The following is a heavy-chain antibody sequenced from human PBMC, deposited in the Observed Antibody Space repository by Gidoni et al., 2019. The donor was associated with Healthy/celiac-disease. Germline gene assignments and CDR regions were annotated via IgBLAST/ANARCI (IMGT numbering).Heavy chain of an antibody. Sequence: QVQLVHSGAEVKKPGSSVKVSCKASGGTFSSYTISWVRQAPGQGLEWMGRIIPILGIANYAQKFQGRVTITADKSTSTAYMELSSLRSEDTAVYYCARVGRWLQEGYWGQGTLVTVSS. J-gene: IGHJ4*02. CDR1: GGTFSSYT. CDR2: IIPILGIA. D-gene: IGHD5-12*01. CDR3: ARVGRWLQEGY. V-gene: IGHV1-69*02.